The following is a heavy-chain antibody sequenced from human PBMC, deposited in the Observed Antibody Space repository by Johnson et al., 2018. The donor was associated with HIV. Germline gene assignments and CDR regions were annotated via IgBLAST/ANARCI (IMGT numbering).Heavy chain of an antibody. CDR2: IYWNGGRT. CDR3: ARFENTLSNAFDI. J-gene: IGHJ3*02. D-gene: IGHD3-10*01. V-gene: IGHV3-20*04. Sequence: EQLVESGGGLVKTGESLRLSCAASGFTFSNAWMSWVRQAPGKGLELVSGIYWNGGRTSYADSVKGRFTISRDNAKNSLYLQMNSLRAEDTALYYCARFENTLSNAFDIWGQGTMVTVSS. CDR1: GFTFSNAW.